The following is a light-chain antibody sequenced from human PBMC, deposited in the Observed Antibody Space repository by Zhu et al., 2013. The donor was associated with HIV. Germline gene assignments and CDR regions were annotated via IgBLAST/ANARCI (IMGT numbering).Light chain of an antibody. V-gene: IGKV1-33*01. CDR3: QQYSDLQVV. CDR2: DAS. J-gene: IGKJ5*01. Sequence: DIQVTQSPASLSASLGDRVTITCQASQDINNNLNWYQHKAGKAPKLLIYDASNLEIGVPSRFSGGGSGTQFILTINDVQTEDFGLYYCQQYSDLQVVFGQGTRLDLK. CDR1: QDINNN.